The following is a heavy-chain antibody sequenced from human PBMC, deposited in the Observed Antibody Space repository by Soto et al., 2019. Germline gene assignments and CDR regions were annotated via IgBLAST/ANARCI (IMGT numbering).Heavy chain of an antibody. CDR3: ARLYGDVYTFDH. CDR2: INPDGSVK. Sequence: EVQLVQSGGGLVQPGGSLRLSCGASGFTFSSHWMTWVRQAPGKGLEWVASINPDGSVKHYVDSVKGRFTISRDNADHSLYLQMSSLRAEDTAVYYCARLYGDVYTFDHWGQGTLVTVSS. CDR1: GFTFSSHW. J-gene: IGHJ4*01. D-gene: IGHD2-8*01. V-gene: IGHV3-7*01.